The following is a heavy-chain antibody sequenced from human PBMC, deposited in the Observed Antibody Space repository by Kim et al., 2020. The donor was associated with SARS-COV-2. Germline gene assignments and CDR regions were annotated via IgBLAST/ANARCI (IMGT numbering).Heavy chain of an antibody. Sequence: EAVKGRFTVSRDNSKNTMYLQMNSLRADDTAVYYCAKDGPRITVAGYVQDWGQGTLVTVSS. CDR3: AKDGPRITVAGYVQD. D-gene: IGHD6-19*01. V-gene: IGHV3-30*02. J-gene: IGHJ1*01.